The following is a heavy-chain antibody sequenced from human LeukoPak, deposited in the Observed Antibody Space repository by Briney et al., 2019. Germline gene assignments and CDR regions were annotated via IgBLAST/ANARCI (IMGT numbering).Heavy chain of an antibody. J-gene: IGHJ5*02. CDR2: VDKSGST. Sequence: SETLSLTCSVSGDSIRNYYWSWIRQSPGKGLEWIGYVDKSGSTNYNPSFKSRVIVSSDTSRNEFSLNLDSVTAADTAIYYCARGGSSCYGCHNWFDPWGQGTRVTVSS. V-gene: IGHV4-59*01. CDR3: ARGGSSCYGCHNWFDP. CDR1: GDSIRNYY. D-gene: IGHD2-2*01.